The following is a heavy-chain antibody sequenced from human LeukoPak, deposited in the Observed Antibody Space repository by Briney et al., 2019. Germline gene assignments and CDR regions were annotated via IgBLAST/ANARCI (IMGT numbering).Heavy chain of an antibody. CDR2: ISNSGSTI. CDR1: GFTFSDYY. D-gene: IGHD3-10*01. J-gene: IGHJ4*02. Sequence: GGSLRLSCAASGFTFSDYYMSWIRQAPGKGLEWASYISNSGSTIYYADSVKGRFTISRDNAKNSLYLQMNSLRAEDTAVYYCARVNLDYGSGSYYSSWGQGTLVTVSS. V-gene: IGHV3-11*01. CDR3: ARVNLDYGSGSYYSS.